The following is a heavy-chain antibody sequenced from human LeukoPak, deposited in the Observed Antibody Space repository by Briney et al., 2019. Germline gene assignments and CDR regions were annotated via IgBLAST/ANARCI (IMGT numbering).Heavy chain of an antibody. CDR3: ARVSSGQQWLAFDY. CDR1: GFSFSNYW. Sequence: GGSLRLSCAASGFSFSNYWMHWVRQVPGKGLVWFSRIRDDGSITDYADSVKGRFTISRDNAKNTLYLQMNSLRTEDTAVYYCARVSSGQQWLAFDYWGQGALVTVFS. CDR2: IRDDGSIT. D-gene: IGHD6-19*01. J-gene: IGHJ4*02. V-gene: IGHV3-74*01.